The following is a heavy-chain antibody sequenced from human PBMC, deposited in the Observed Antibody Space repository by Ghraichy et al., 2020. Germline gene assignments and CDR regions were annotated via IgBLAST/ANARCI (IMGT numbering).Heavy chain of an antibody. J-gene: IGHJ3*02. CDR2: IYRAGGT. CDR1: GFIVSSNF. V-gene: IGHV3-53*01. D-gene: IGHD1-26*01. CDR3: ARGTAWEDVFDI. Sequence: GGSLRLSCAASGFIVSSNFMIWVRKAPGQGLEWISIIYRAGGTYYADSVKGRFTISRDNSKNTLYLQMDSLRAEDTAVYFCARGTAWEDVFDIWGQGTLVTVSS.